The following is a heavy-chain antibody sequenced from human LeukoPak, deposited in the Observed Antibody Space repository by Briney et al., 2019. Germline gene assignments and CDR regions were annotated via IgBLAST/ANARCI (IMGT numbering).Heavy chain of an antibody. V-gene: IGHV7-4-1*02. Sequence: ASVKVSCKASGYTFTSYAMNWVRQAPGQGLEWMGWINTNTGNPTYAQGFTGRFVFSLDTSVSTAYLQISSLKAEDTAVYYCARVERAMVPVSEDYWGQGTLVTVSS. CDR1: GYTFTSYA. D-gene: IGHD5-18*01. J-gene: IGHJ4*02. CDR3: ARVERAMVPVSEDY. CDR2: INTNTGNP.